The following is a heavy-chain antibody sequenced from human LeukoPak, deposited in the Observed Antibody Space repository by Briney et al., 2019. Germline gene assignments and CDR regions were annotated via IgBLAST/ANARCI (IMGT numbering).Heavy chain of an antibody. Sequence: SETLSLTCTVSDGSISSVNYYWSWIRQPAGKGLEWIGRVYTSGITGYNPSLKSRVTISLDTSTNEFSLNLNSVTAADTAVYYCARWAWDYYMDVWGKGTTVTVSS. D-gene: IGHD7-27*01. CDR2: VYTSGIT. V-gene: IGHV4-61*02. CDR3: ARWAWDYYMDV. J-gene: IGHJ6*03. CDR1: DGSISSVNYY.